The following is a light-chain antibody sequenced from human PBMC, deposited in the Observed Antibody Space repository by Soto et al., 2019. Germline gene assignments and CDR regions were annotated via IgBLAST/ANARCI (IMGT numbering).Light chain of an antibody. J-gene: IGKJ3*01. Sequence: EIVLTQSPGTLSLSPGKRVTLSCRASQSVTRSFLAWYQQKPGQAPRLLIYGASSRATGIPDRFSGSGSGTDFTLTISRLEPEDFAVYYCHQYGSSPQAFGPGTKVEIK. V-gene: IGKV3-20*01. CDR2: GAS. CDR3: HQYGSSPQA. CDR1: QSVTRSF.